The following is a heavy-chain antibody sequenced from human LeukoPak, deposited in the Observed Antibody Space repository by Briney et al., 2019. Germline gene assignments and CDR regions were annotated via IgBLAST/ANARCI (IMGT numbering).Heavy chain of an antibody. D-gene: IGHD3-22*01. J-gene: IGHJ4*02. CDR2: IKSKTDGGTT. CDR1: GFTFSNAW. Sequence: GGSLRLSCAASGFTFSNAWMNWVRQAPGKGLEWVGRIKSKTDGGTTDYAAPVKGRFTISRDDSKNTLYLQMNSLRAEDTAVYYCARDRHYYDSSGYYYETFDYWGQGTLVTVSS. CDR3: ARDRHYYDSSGYYYETFDY. V-gene: IGHV3-15*07.